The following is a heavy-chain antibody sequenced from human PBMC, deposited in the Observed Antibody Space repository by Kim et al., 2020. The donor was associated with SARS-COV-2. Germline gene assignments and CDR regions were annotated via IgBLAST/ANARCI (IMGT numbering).Heavy chain of an antibody. Sequence: GGSLRLSCAASGFTFGHYAMHWVRQAPGKGLEWVSLISANGGTNYYADSVKGRFTISIDNSKNSLYLQMNSLRAEDTAVYYCVRASGCLPTFWGQGTLVTVSS. J-gene: IGHJ4*02. V-gene: IGHV3-43*02. CDR3: VRASGCLPTF. D-gene: IGHD1-1*01. CDR1: GFTFGHYA. CDR2: ISANGGTN.